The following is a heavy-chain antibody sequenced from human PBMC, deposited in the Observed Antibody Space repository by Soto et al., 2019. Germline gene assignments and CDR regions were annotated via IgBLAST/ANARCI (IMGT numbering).Heavy chain of an antibody. CDR3: ARDRRWRGAFDI. D-gene: IGHD2-15*01. J-gene: IGHJ3*02. CDR2: INAGGGGP. V-gene: IGHV1-46*01. Sequence: QDQLVQSGAEVKKPGASVTISCKASGYSFTNYYMHWVRQAPGQGLEWVGIINAGGGGPSYAEKFLGRVTMTRDTSTSTVFMNLSSLRSEDTAMYYCARDRRWRGAFDIWGQGTMVVVSP. CDR1: GYSFTNYY.